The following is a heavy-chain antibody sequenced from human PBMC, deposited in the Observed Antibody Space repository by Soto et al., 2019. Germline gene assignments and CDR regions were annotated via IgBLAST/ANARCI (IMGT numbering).Heavy chain of an antibody. J-gene: IGHJ4*02. CDR3: ASHPPRGDYNKYATTY. Sequence: GGSQRLSCSASGFTFSTYWMSWVRQVPWKGLEWLANIKEDGSEKYYVDSVKGRFTISRDNAKYSLYLQMNSLRADDTAIYYCASHPPRGDYNKYATTYWGQGTLVTVSS. CDR1: GFTFSTYW. V-gene: IGHV3-7*03. D-gene: IGHD4-4*01. CDR2: IKEDGSEK.